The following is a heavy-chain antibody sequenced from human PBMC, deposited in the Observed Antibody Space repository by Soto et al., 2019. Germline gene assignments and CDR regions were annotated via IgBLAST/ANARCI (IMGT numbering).Heavy chain of an antibody. CDR3: ALGRGRPYYFDY. V-gene: IGHV1-46*03. D-gene: IGHD1-26*01. Sequence: QVQVVQSGVEVKKPGASVKVSCKSSRYTFTSYDVHWVRQAPGQGLEWMGLINPTGGSTNYAQTFQGRVTRTKDTSTRTVYMELSSLRSEDTAMYYCALGRGRPYYFDYWGQGTLVTVSS. CDR2: INPTGGST. CDR1: RYTFTSYD. J-gene: IGHJ4*02.